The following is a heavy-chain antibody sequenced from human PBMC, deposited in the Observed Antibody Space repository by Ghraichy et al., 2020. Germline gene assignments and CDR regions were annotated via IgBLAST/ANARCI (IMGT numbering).Heavy chain of an antibody. V-gene: IGHV3-74*01. CDR3: AGHGGLGY. CDR2: INADGTIT. Sequence: GGSLRLSCAASGFTFTNYWLHWVRQAPGKGLVWVSRINADGTITNYADSVKGRFTISRDNAKNTVYLQMNALRAEDTAVYYCAGHGGLGYWGRGTLVTVSS. D-gene: IGHD3-16*01. CDR1: GFTFTNYW. J-gene: IGHJ4*02.